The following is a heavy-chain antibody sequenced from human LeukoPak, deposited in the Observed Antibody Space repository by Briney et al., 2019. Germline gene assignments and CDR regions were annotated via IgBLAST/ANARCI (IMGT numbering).Heavy chain of an antibody. CDR2: IYSGGST. J-gene: IGHJ4*02. CDR3: ARDRSDSPSLDY. CDR1: GFTVSSNY. V-gene: IGHV3-53*01. Sequence: GGSLRLSCAASGFTVSSNYMSWVRQAPGKGLEWVSVIYSGGSTYYADSVKGRFTISRDNSKNTLYLRMNSLRAEDTAVYYCARDRSDSPSLDYWGQGTLVTVSS. D-gene: IGHD3-22*01.